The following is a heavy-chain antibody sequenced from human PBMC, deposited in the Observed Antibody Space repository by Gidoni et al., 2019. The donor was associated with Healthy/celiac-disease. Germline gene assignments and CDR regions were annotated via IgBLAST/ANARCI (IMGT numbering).Heavy chain of an antibody. J-gene: IGHJ4*02. CDR3: ARGPVAVAGTSRTFTFDY. CDR2: ISYDGSNK. Sequence: QVQLVDAGGRVFQPGRLLRLSCAAFVFTFSSYAMHWVRQAPGKGLEWVAVISYDGSNKYYADSVKGRFTISRDNSKNTLYLQMNSLRAEDTAVYYCARGPVAVAGTSRTFTFDYWGQGTLVTVSS. D-gene: IGHD6-19*01. CDR1: VFTFSSYA. V-gene: IGHV3-30-3*01.